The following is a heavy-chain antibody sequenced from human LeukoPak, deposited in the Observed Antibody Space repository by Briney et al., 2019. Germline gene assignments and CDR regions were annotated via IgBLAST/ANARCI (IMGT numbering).Heavy chain of an antibody. CDR2: IYSGGST. CDR3: AKAGDSSGYYKSDFDY. V-gene: IGHV3-66*01. D-gene: IGHD3-22*01. J-gene: IGHJ4*02. Sequence: GGSLRLSCAASGFTVSSNYMSWVRQAPGKGLEWVSVIYSGGSTYYADSVKGRFTISRDNSKNTLYLQMNSLRAEDTAVYYCAKAGDSSGYYKSDFDYWGQGTLVTVSS. CDR1: GFTVSSNY.